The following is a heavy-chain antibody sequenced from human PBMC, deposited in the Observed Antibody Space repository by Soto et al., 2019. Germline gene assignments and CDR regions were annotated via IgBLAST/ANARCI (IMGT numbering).Heavy chain of an antibody. V-gene: IGHV3-30-3*01. CDR1: GFTFSSYA. Sequence: QVQLVESGGGVVQPGRSLRLSCAASGFTFSSYAMHWVRQAPGKGLEWVAVISYDGSNKYYADSVKGRFTNSRDNSKNTLYLQMNSLRAEDTAVYYCARAYEGDYFDYGGQGTLVTVSS. CDR3: ARAYEGDYFDY. D-gene: IGHD3-16*01. J-gene: IGHJ4*02. CDR2: ISYDGSNK.